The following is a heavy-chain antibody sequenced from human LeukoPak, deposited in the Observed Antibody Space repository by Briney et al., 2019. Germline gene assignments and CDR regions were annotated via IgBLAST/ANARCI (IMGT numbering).Heavy chain of an antibody. CDR1: GFTFSSYP. CDR3: AKDFVKGSFDY. J-gene: IGHJ4*02. V-gene: IGHV3-23*01. Sequence: PGGSLRLSCAASGFTFSSYPMSWVRQAQGKWLEWVSGISGSGGSTYYADSVKGRFTISRDNSKNTLYLQMSNLRAEDTALYYCAKDFVKGSFDYWGQGALVTVSS. D-gene: IGHD2/OR15-2a*01. CDR2: ISGSGGST.